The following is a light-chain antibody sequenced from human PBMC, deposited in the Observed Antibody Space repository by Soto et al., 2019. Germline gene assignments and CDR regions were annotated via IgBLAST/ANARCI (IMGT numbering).Light chain of an antibody. J-gene: IGKJ2*03. V-gene: IGKV3-15*01. Sequence: EIEMTQFPATLSVSPGERATLSCRASQSVSSNLAWYQQKPGQPPRLLIYEVATRATGIPTRFSGSGSGTEFTLTISSLRSEDVAVYYCKQYNNWYSFGQGTKLEIK. CDR3: KQYNNWYS. CDR1: QSVSSN. CDR2: EVA.